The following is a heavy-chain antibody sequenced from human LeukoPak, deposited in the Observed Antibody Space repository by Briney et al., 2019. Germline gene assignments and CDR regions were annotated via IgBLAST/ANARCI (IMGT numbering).Heavy chain of an antibody. Sequence: GGSLRLSCTGTGFNFNMFAVHWVRQAPGTGLEWVSGLSRSGTTTNYADSVKGRFTITIDRSQHTMFLQLNSLRPEDTAVYYCAKEQRIRHCSEGVCMEGYYFDYWGQGTLVTVPS. J-gene: IGHJ4*01. V-gene: IGHV3-23*01. CDR1: GFNFNMFA. CDR3: AKEQRIRHCSEGVCMEGYYFDY. CDR2: LSRSGTTT. D-gene: IGHD2-15*01.